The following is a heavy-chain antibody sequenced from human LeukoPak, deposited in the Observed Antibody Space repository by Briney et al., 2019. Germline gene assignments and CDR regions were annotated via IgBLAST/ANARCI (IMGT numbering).Heavy chain of an antibody. CDR2: MSFDGSNK. CDR1: GFTFNNYG. V-gene: IGHV3-30*03. Sequence: GRSLRLSCADSGFTFNNYGMHWGRQAPGKGLEWVAVMSFDGSNKYYADSVKGRFTISRDNSRNTLYLQMNSLRVEDTAVYYCTSICSSSSCYLDYWGQGTLVTVSS. J-gene: IGHJ4*02. CDR3: TSICSSSSCYLDY. D-gene: IGHD2-2*01.